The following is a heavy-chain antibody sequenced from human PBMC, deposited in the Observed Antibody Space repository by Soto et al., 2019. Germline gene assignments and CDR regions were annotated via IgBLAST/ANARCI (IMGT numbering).Heavy chain of an antibody. CDR3: ARDQVDYDSSGYYSYGMEV. CDR1: GYTFTSYY. D-gene: IGHD3-22*01. V-gene: IGHV1-46*03. Sequence: ASVKVSCKASGYTFTSYYMHWVRQAPGQGLEWMGIINPSGGSTSYAQKFQGRVTMTRDTSTSTVYMELSSLRSEDTAVYYCARDQVDYDSSGYYSYGMEVWGQGTTVTVSS. CDR2: INPSGGST. J-gene: IGHJ6*02.